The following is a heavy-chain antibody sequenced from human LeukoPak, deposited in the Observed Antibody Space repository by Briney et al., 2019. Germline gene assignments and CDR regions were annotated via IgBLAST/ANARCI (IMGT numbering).Heavy chain of an antibody. D-gene: IGHD1-26*01. V-gene: IGHV3-23*01. J-gene: IGHJ5*02. CDR1: GSTFSKSA. CDR3: AKGTIPTTECWFDL. Sequence: PGWSLRPSRAASGSTFSKSAITCTSEAPGKGLQWVPGLTGSGVATYHSDAVKGRFIISRDNSKDTLYLQMNSLREDDTAIYFCAKGTIPTTECWFDLWGQGNLVSVSS. CDR2: LTGSGVAT.